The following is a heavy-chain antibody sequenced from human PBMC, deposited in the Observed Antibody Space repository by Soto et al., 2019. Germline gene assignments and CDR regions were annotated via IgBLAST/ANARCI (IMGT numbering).Heavy chain of an antibody. J-gene: IGHJ4*02. CDR1: GFIFSRYD. CDR2: ITTAGDT. Sequence: DVQLVESGGGLVQPGGSLRLSCAASGFIFSRYDMHWVRQATGKGLEWVSAITTAGDTYYPGSVKGRFTISRENAKNSLYLQMNSLRAGDPAVYYCARDSDFDYWGQGTLVTVSS. CDR3: ARDSDFDY. V-gene: IGHV3-13*01.